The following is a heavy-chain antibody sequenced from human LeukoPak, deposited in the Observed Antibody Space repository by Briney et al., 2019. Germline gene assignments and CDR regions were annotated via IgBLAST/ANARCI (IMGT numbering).Heavy chain of an antibody. D-gene: IGHD1-26*01. V-gene: IGHV4/OR15-8*02. CDR2: ISLAGQT. Sequence: SDTLSLTCGVSGGSISGTNWWSWVRQPPGQGLEWIGEISLAGQTNYNPSLNGRVTMSLDKSSNQLSLHLTSVTAADTATYFCSRESGPFCPFGYWGQGTLVIVPS. CDR3: SRESGPFCPFGY. CDR1: GGSISGTNW. J-gene: IGHJ4*02.